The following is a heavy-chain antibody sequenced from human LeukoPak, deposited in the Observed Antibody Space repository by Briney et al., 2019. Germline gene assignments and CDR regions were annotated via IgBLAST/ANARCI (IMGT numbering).Heavy chain of an antibody. CDR3: ARAKASDV. CDR2: IYYSGTT. CDR1: GDSMSSYF. V-gene: IGHV4-59*01. Sequence: PSGTLSLTCTVSGDSMSSYFWTWIRQSPGKGLEWIGCIYYSGTTNYNPSLKSRVTISVDTSKNQFSLKLTSVTAADTAVYYCARAKASDVWGEGTTVTVSS. J-gene: IGHJ6*04.